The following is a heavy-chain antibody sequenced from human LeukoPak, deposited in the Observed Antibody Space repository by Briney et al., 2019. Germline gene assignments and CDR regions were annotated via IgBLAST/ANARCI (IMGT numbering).Heavy chain of an antibody. Sequence: PSETLSLTCTVSGGSISSYYWSWIRQPPGKGLEWIGYIYYSGSTNYNPSLKSRVTISVDKSKNQFSLKLSSVTAADAAVYYCARGRDGYNLPLDYRGKGTLVTVSS. D-gene: IGHD5-18*01. J-gene: IGHJ4*02. CDR1: GGSISSYY. V-gene: IGHV4-59*08. CDR2: IYYSGST. CDR3: ARGRDGYNLPLDY.